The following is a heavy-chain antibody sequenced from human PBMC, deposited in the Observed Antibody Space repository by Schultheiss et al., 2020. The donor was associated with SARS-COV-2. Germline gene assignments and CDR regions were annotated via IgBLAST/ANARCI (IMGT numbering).Heavy chain of an antibody. J-gene: IGHJ6*03. Sequence: SETLSLTCAVSGYSISSGYYWGWIRQPAGKGLEWIGRIYTSGSTNYNPSLKSRVTISVDTSKNQFSLKLSSVTAADTAVYYCARAIVVVPAATDQIYYYYYMDVWGKGTTVTVSS. V-gene: IGHV4-61*02. D-gene: IGHD2-2*01. CDR3: ARAIVVVPAATDQIYYYYYMDV. CDR2: IYTSGST. CDR1: GYSISSGYY.